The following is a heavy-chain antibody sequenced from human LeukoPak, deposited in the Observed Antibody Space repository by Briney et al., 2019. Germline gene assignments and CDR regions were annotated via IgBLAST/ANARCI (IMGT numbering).Heavy chain of an antibody. D-gene: IGHD3-22*01. J-gene: IGHJ4*02. Sequence: PSETLSLTCSVSHGSITDSSYYWSWIRQPPGKGLEWIGYIYYSGSTNYNPSLKSRVTISVDTSKNQFSLKLSSVTAADTAVYYCARHGYYYDSSGYPPFDYWGQGTLVTVSS. CDR2: IYYSGST. V-gene: IGHV4-61*05. CDR1: HGSITDSSYY. CDR3: ARHGYYYDSSGYPPFDY.